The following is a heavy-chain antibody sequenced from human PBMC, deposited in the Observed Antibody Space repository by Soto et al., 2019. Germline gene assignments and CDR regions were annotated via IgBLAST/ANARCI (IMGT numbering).Heavy chain of an antibody. CDR1: GFTFSSYE. J-gene: IGHJ6*02. D-gene: IGHD3-3*01. CDR2: ISSSGSTI. V-gene: IGHV3-48*03. Sequence: EVQLVESGGGLVQPGGSLRLSCAASGFTFSSYEMNWVRQAPGKGLEWVSYISSSGSTIYYADSVKGRFTISRDNAKNSLYLQMNRLRAKDTAVYYCAREHGITIFAVAPTYHYGSDVWGQGTTVSVSS. CDR3: AREHGITIFAVAPTYHYGSDV.